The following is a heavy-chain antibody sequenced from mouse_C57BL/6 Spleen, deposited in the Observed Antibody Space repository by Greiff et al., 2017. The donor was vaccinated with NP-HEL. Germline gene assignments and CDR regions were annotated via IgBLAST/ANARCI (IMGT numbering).Heavy chain of an antibody. CDR2: IHPNSGST. V-gene: IGHV1-64*01. Sequence: QVQLLQPGAELVKPGASVKLSCKASGYTFTSYWMHWVKQRPGQGLEWIGMIHPNSGSTNYNEKFKSKATLTVDKSSSTAYMQLSSLTSEDSAVYYCARQGDYSNSYYFDYWGQGTTLTVSS. J-gene: IGHJ2*01. CDR1: GYTFTSYW. D-gene: IGHD2-5*01. CDR3: ARQGDYSNSYYFDY.